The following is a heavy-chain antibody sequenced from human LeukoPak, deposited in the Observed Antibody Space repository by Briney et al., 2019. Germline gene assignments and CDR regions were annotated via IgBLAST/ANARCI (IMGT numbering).Heavy chain of an antibody. D-gene: IGHD2-2*01. CDR2: MYASGST. V-gene: IGHV4-4*07. CDR3: ARVMGVSQRYWYFDL. J-gene: IGHJ2*01. CDR1: GVSISSYR. Sequence: SETLSLTCSVSGVSISSYRCSWIRQPAGKGLEWIGRMYASGSTNFNTSLMSRVTMSVDTSKNQFSLNLSSVTAADTAVYYCARVMGVSQRYWYFDLWGPGTLVTVSS.